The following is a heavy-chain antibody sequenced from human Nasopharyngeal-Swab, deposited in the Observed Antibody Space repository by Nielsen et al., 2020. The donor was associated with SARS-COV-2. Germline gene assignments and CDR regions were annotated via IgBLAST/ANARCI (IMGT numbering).Heavy chain of an antibody. D-gene: IGHD4-23*01. V-gene: IGHV3-11*04. CDR2: ITSGGSII. CDR1: GFSFSDYY. Sequence: GGSLRLSCAASGFSFSDYYMSWIRQAPGKGLECVSYITSGGSIIYTADSVKGRFTISRDNAKNSLYLQMNSLRAEDTAVYYCARDAQVVTKPFDYWGQGTLVTVSS. J-gene: IGHJ4*02. CDR3: ARDAQVVTKPFDY.